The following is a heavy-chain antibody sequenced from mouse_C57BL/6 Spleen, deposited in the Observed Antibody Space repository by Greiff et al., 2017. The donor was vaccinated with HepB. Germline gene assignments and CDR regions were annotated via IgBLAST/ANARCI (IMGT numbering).Heavy chain of an antibody. J-gene: IGHJ1*03. CDR2: IDPSDSYT. V-gene: IGHV1-69*01. CDR3: AKGYDYDVGYFDV. CDR1: GYTFTSYW. Sequence: QVQLQQPGAELVMPGASVKLSCKASGYTFTSYWMHWVKQRPGQGLEWIGEIDPSDSYTNYNQKFKGKSTLTVDKSSSTAYMQLSSLTSEDSAVYYCAKGYDYDVGYFDVWGTGTTVTVSS. D-gene: IGHD2-4*01.